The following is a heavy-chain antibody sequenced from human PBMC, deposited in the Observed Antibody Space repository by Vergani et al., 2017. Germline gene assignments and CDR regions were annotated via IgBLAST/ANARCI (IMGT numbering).Heavy chain of an antibody. Sequence: EVQLLESGGGLVQPGGSLRLSCAASGFTFSSYAMSWVRQAPGQGLEWVSAISGSGGSTYYADSVKGRFTISRDNSKNTLYLQMNSLRAEDTAVYYCAKDKSVFGGWGQDPVLGVWYFDYWGQGTLVTVSS. V-gene: IGHV3-23*01. CDR3: AKDKSVFGGWGQDPVLGVWYFDY. D-gene: IGHD6-19*01. CDR2: ISGSGGST. CDR1: GFTFSSYA. J-gene: IGHJ4*02.